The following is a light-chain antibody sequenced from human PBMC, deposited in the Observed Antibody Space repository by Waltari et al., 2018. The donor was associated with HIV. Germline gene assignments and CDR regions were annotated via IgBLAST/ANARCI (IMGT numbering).Light chain of an antibody. CDR1: TRDVGNFHY. J-gene: IGLJ1*01. CDR2: DVT. V-gene: IGLV2-23*02. CDR3: CSYAGSSTFV. Sequence: QSALTPPASVSGSPGQSHTISCTGTTRDVGNFHYVSCYQQHPGNAPQLMSYDVTKPPSGISDRFSGSKSGNTASLTISGLQAEDEAEYYCCSYAGSSTFVFGTGTKVTVL.